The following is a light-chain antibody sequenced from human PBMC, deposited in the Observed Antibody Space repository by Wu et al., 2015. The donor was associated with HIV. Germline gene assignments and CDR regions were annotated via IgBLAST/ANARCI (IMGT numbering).Light chain of an antibody. V-gene: IGKV3-11*01. CDR1: QSVDSY. CDR2: DAS. Sequence: EIVLTQSPATLSLSPGERATLSCRASQSVDSYLAWYQQRPGQPPRLLINDASNRATGIPARFSGSGSGTDFTLTISSLEPEDFALYYCQKYNTAPWTFGQGTKVEMK. J-gene: IGKJ1*01. CDR3: QKYNTAPWT.